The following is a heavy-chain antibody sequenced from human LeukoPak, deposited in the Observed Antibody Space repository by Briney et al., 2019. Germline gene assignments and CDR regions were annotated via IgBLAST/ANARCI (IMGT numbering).Heavy chain of an antibody. Sequence: ASVKVSCKASGGTFSSYDINWVRQATGQGLEWMGWMNPNSGNTGYAQKFQGRVTMTRNTSISTAYMELSSLRSEDTAVYYCAREKPPGVVAATNYYYYGMDVWGQGTTVTVSS. CDR2: MNPNSGNT. J-gene: IGHJ6*02. CDR1: GGTFSSYD. V-gene: IGHV1-8*02. D-gene: IGHD2-15*01. CDR3: AREKPPGVVAATNYYYYGMDV.